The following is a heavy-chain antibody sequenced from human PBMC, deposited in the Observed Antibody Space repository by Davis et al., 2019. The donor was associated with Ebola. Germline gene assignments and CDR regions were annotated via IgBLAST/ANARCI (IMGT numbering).Heavy chain of an antibody. CDR3: ASWRTRFCGTASCVGFDY. Sequence: SETLSLTCTVSGGSISSYYWSWIRQPPGKGLEWIGYIYYSGSTNYNPSLKSRVTISVDTSKNQFSLKLSSVTAADTAVYYCASWRTRFCGTASCVGFDYWGQGTLVTVSS. CDR1: GGSISSYY. V-gene: IGHV4-59*12. J-gene: IGHJ4*02. CDR2: IYYSGST. D-gene: IGHD2-2*01.